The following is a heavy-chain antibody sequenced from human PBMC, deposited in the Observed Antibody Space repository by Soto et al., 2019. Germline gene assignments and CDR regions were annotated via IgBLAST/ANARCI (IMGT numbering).Heavy chain of an antibody. CDR1: GFSFSDFA. J-gene: IGHJ4*03. V-gene: IGHV3-23*01. Sequence: DVQLLESGGDLVQPGGSLRLSCEASGFSFSDFAMTWVRQAPGKGLEWVSSLSESGRTTYVADSVKGRFTISRDNSKNMVFLQMKSLRAEDTAVYYCAKDDTSSGSFDYWGQGTLVTVSS. D-gene: IGHD3-22*01. CDR2: LSESGRTT. CDR3: AKDDTSSGSFDY.